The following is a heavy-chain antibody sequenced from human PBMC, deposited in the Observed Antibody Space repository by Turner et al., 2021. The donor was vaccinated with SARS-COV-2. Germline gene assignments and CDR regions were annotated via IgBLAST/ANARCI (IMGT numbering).Heavy chain of an antibody. CDR3: ARHRAYATGRDVFDL. J-gene: IGHJ3*01. CDR2: LSSTGST. CDR1: GDSFSSWGFY. D-gene: IGHD2-2*01. V-gene: IGHV4-39*01. Sequence: QLQLQESGPGLVKSSETLSLTCTVPGDSFSSWGFYWGWIRQPPGKGLEWIATLSSTGSTYYKPSLKNRVAISVDTSKNQCSLKLSSVTAADTAVYYCARHRAYATGRDVFDLWGQGTLVTVSS.